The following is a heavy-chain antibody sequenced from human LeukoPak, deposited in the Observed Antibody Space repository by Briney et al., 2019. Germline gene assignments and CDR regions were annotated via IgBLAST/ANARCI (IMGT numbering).Heavy chain of an antibody. D-gene: IGHD3-3*01. J-gene: IGHJ4*02. CDR2: ISSSSSYI. CDR3: ARESLYYDFWSGPDY. CDR1: GFTFSSYS. Sequence: GGSLRLSCAASGFTFSSYSMNWVRQAPGKGLEWVSSISSSSSYIYYADSVKGRFTISRDNAKNSLYLQMNSLRAEDTAVYYCARESLYYDFWSGPDYWGQGTLVTVSS. V-gene: IGHV3-21*01.